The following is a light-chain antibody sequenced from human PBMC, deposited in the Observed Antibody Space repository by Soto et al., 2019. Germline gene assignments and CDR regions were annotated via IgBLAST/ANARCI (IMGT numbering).Light chain of an antibody. Sequence: EIVLTQSPGTLSLSPGERATLSCRASQSISSTYLAWYQQRPGQAPRLLIYGASSRATGIPDRFSGSGSGTDFPLTISRLEPEDFAVYYCQQYGGLWTFGQGTKVEIK. CDR1: QSISSTY. CDR2: GAS. V-gene: IGKV3-20*01. CDR3: QQYGGLWT. J-gene: IGKJ1*01.